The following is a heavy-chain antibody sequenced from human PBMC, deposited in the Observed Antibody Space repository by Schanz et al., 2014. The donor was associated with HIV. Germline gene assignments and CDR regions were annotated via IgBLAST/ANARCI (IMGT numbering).Heavy chain of an antibody. D-gene: IGHD3-10*01. CDR3: AQEEVPNDC. V-gene: IGHV3-30-3*01. Sequence: VQLVESGGGVVQPGRSLRLSCAASGFTFSSYAMHWVRQAPGKGLEWVAVISYDGNNKYYADSVKGRFTISRDNSKNTLYLQMNSLRADDTAVYFCAQEEVPNDCWGQGTLVTVSS. CDR2: ISYDGNNK. J-gene: IGHJ4*02. CDR1: GFTFSSYA.